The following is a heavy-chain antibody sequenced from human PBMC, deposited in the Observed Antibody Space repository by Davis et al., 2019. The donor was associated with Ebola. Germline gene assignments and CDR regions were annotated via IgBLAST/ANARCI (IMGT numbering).Heavy chain of an antibody. J-gene: IGHJ6*02. D-gene: IGHD2-2*02. CDR1: GGPISSYY. CDR2: IYYSGRT. Sequence: PSETLSLTCTVSGGPISSYYWSWIRQPPGKGLEWIGSIYYSGRTNYNPSLKSLVTISVDTSKNQFSLKLSSVTAADTAVYYCARDGGCSSTSCYIAGYDYYGMDVWGQGTTVTVSS. CDR3: ARDGGCSSTSCYIAGYDYYGMDV. V-gene: IGHV4-59*01.